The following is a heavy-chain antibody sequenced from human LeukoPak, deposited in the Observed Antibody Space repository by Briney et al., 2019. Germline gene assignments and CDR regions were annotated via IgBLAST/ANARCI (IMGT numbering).Heavy chain of an antibody. CDR1: GFTFSSYA. CDR2: ISYDGSIK. CDR3: TRDSARRDGNNFDY. V-gene: IGHV3-30*04. J-gene: IGHJ4*02. Sequence: GGSLRLSCAASGFTFSSYAMHWVRQAPGKGLEWVALISYDGSIKYYGGSVKGRFTISRDNSKNTLFLQMNSLRTEDTAVYYCTRDSARRDGNNFDYWGREPWSPSPQ. D-gene: IGHD5-24*01.